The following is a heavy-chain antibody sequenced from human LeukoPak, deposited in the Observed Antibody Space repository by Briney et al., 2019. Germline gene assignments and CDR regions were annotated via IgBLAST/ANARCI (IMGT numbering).Heavy chain of an antibody. V-gene: IGHV3-64*01. CDR3: ARGYCSSTSCFPFDY. Sequence: GGSLRLSCAASGFTFSSYAMHWVRQAPGKGLKYVSAISSDGGSTYYANSVKGRLTISRDNSKNTLYLQMGSLRAEDMAVYYCARGYCSSTSCFPFDYWGQGTLVTVSS. J-gene: IGHJ4*02. D-gene: IGHD2-2*01. CDR1: GFTFSSYA. CDR2: ISSDGGST.